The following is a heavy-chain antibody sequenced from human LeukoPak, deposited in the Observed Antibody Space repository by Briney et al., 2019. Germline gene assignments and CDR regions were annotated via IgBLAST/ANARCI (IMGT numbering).Heavy chain of an antibody. D-gene: IGHD6-13*01. CDR2: IKQDGSEK. V-gene: IGHV3-7*01. J-gene: IGHJ6*03. Sequence: GGSLRLSCAASGFTFSSYWMSWVRQAPGKGLEWVANIKQDGSEKYYVDSVKGRVSISRDTAKNSLYLQMNSLRAEDTAVYYCARSSQVSSRRNCMDFWGKGTTVTVSS. CDR1: GFTFSSYW. CDR3: ARSSQVSSRRNCMDF.